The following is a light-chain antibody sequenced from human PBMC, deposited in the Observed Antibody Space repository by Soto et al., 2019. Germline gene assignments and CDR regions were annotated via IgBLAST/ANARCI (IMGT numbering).Light chain of an antibody. CDR3: QQLSTVPPFFT. V-gene: IGKV1-9*01. CDR1: QGIRSY. Sequence: DIQLTQSPSFLSASVGDRVTITCRASQGIRSYLAWYQQRPGKAPELLIYGASTLRPGGASRFSGSGSGTEFTLTISSLQPEDFATYFCQQLSTVPPFFTFGPGTKVDI. J-gene: IGKJ3*01. CDR2: GAS.